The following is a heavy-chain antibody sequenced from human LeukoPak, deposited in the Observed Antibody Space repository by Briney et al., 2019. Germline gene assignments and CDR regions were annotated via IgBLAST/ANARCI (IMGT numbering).Heavy chain of an antibody. J-gene: IGHJ4*02. Sequence: VASVKVSCKASGGTFSSCAISWVRQAPGQGLEWMGGIIPIFGTANYAQKFQGRVTITTDESTSTAYMELSSLRSEDTAVYYCARGQRLRFLEWSYYFDYWGQGTLVTVSS. CDR3: ARGQRLRFLEWSYYFDY. CDR1: GGTFSSCA. V-gene: IGHV1-69*05. D-gene: IGHD3-3*01. CDR2: IIPIFGTA.